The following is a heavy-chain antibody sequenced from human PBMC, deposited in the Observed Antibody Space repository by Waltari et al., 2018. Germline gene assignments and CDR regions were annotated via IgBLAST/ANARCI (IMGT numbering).Heavy chain of an antibody. CDR2: ISAYNGYT. Sequence: QVQLVQSGAEVKKPGASVKVSCKASGYTFTSYGINWVRQAPGQGLEWMGWISAYNGYTNYAQKVQGRVTMTTDTSTSTAYMELRSLRSDDMAVYYCARVGDDFWSGYFDYWGQGTLVTVSS. D-gene: IGHD3-3*01. J-gene: IGHJ4*02. CDR3: ARVGDDFWSGYFDY. V-gene: IGHV1-18*03. CDR1: GYTFTSYG.